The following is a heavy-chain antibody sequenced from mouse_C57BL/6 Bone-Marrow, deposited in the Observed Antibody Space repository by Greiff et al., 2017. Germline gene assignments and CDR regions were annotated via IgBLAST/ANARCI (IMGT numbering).Heavy chain of an antibody. CDR2: INPSSGYT. CDR3: ARKDYYGSSFYWYFDV. D-gene: IGHD1-1*01. CDR1: GYTFTSYW. V-gene: IGHV1-7*01. J-gene: IGHJ1*03. Sequence: QVQLKESGAELAKPGASVKLSCKASGYTFTSYWMHWVKQRPGQGLEWIGYINPSSGYTKYNQKFKDKATLPADKSSSTAYMQLSSLTYEDSAVYYCARKDYYGSSFYWYFDVWGTGTTVTVSS.